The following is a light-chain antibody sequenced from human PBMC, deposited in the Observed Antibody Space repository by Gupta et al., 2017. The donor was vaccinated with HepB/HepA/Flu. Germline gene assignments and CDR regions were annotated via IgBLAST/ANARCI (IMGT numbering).Light chain of an antibody. CDR3: AAWDDSLNGSV. J-gene: IGLJ1*01. V-gene: IGLV1-44*01. Sequence: QSVLTQAPSASGTPGQRVTISCSGSSSNIGSNPVYWFQQLTGTAPKLLIYGNNQRPSGVPDRFSGSKSGTSASLAISGLQSEDEADYYCAAWDDSLNGSVFGTGTKVTVL. CDR1: SSNIGSNP. CDR2: GNN.